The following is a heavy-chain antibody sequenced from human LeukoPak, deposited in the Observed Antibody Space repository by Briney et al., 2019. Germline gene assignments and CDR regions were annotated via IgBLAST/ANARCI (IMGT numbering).Heavy chain of an antibody. D-gene: IGHD3-9*01. V-gene: IGHV3-23*01. CDR2: ICGCGGCT. CDR1: GFTFSSYA. Sequence: PGGSLRLSCAASGFTFSSYAMSWVRHAPGEGLEWVSAICGCGGCTYYAESVNGSFTISKNNSKNTLYLQMNSLRAEDTAVYYCSKEAGGGRYFDWLLSAPFDYWGQGTLVAVSS. CDR3: SKEAGGGRYFDWLLSAPFDY. J-gene: IGHJ4*02.